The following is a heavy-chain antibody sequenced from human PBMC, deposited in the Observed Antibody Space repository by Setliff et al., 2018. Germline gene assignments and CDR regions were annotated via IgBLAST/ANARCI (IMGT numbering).Heavy chain of an antibody. CDR1: GGSISSYY. CDR3: AREQWLDPPGYYYMDV. J-gene: IGHJ6*03. D-gene: IGHD6-19*01. V-gene: IGHV4-4*07. CDR2: IYIGGSA. Sequence: PSETLSLTCTVSGGSISSYYWSWIRQPAGKGLEWIGHIYIGGSANYNPSLKSRVTRSIDTSKNQFSLNLDSVTAADMAVYYCAREQWLDPPGYYYMDVWAKGTTVTVSS.